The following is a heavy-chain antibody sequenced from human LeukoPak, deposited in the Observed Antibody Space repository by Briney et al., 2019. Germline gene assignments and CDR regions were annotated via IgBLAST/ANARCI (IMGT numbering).Heavy chain of an antibody. CDR1: GYSFTSYW. Sequence: GESLKISCKGSGYSFTSYWISWVRQMPGKGLEWMGRIDPSDSYTNYSPSFQGHVTISADKSISTAYLQWSSLKASDTAMYYCASSTYYYGSGSYYRDYYYYYGMDVWGKGTTVTVSP. CDR2: IDPSDSYT. J-gene: IGHJ6*04. CDR3: ASSTYYYGSGSYYRDYYYYYGMDV. V-gene: IGHV5-10-1*01. D-gene: IGHD3-10*01.